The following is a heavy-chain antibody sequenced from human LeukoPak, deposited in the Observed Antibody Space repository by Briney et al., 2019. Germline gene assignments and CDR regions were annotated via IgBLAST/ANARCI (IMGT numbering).Heavy chain of an antibody. CDR2: ISYDGSNK. CDR1: GFTFSSYG. D-gene: IGHD2-21*02. Sequence: GGSLRLSCASSGFTFSSYGMHWVRQAPGKGLEWVAFISYDGSNKYYADSVKGRFTISRDNSKNTLYLKMNSLRAEDTAVYYCAKVREYCGGDCYPWLGFDIWGQGTMVTVSS. V-gene: IGHV3-30*18. J-gene: IGHJ3*02. CDR3: AKVREYCGGDCYPWLGFDI.